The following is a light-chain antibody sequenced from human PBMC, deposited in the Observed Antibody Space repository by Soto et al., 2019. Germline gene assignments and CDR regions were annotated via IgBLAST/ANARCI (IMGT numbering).Light chain of an antibody. CDR3: QQRSNWPRA. CDR1: QSVSSY. Sequence: EIALTQSPATLSLSPGERATLSCRASQSVSSYLAWYQQKPGQAPRPLIYDASNRATGIPARFSGSGSGTDFTLTISSLEPEDFAVYYCQQRSNWPRAFGPGTKVDIK. J-gene: IGKJ3*01. CDR2: DAS. V-gene: IGKV3-11*01.